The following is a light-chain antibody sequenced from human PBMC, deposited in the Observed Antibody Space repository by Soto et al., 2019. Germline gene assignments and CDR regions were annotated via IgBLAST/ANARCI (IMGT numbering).Light chain of an antibody. V-gene: IGLV2-8*01. CDR1: SSDVGGYNY. CDR2: EVS. Sequence: QSALTQPPSASGSPGLSVTISCTGTSSDVGGYNYVSWYQQHPGKAPKLMIYEVSKRPSGVPDRFSGSKSGNTASLTVSGLQTEDEADYYCSSYAGSNNLGVFGTGTKVTVL. J-gene: IGLJ1*01. CDR3: SSYAGSNNLGV.